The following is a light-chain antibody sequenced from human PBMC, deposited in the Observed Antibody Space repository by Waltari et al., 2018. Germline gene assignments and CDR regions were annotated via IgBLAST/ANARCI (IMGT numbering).Light chain of an antibody. CDR1: QSVTTNY. J-gene: IGKJ3*01. Sequence: EIVLTQSPDTLSLSPGERATLSCRASQSVTTNYLAWYQQTPGQAPRLLIYGASSRATGIPDRFSGSGSGTDFTLTISRLEPEDFAVYYCQQYGTSPFTFGPGTKVDIK. V-gene: IGKV3-20*01. CDR2: GAS. CDR3: QQYGTSPFT.